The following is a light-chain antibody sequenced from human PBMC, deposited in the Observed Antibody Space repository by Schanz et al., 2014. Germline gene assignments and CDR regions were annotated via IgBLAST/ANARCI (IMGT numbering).Light chain of an antibody. CDR1: SSDVGNYNF. V-gene: IGLV2-23*02. J-gene: IGLJ3*02. CDR2: EVS. Sequence: QSALTQPPSASGSPGQSVTISCTGTSSDVGNYNFVSWYQHHPGEAPKPIIYEVSKRPSGVSNRFSGSKSGNTASLTISGLQAEDEADYYCCSYAGSSTLVFGGGTQLTVL. CDR3: CSYAGSSTLV.